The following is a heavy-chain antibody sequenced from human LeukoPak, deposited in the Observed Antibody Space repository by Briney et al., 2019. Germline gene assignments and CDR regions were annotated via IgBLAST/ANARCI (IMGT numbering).Heavy chain of an antibody. CDR2: IKSKTDGGTT. V-gene: IGHV3-15*01. D-gene: IGHD3-22*01. Sequence: GGTLRLSCAASGFTFSNAWMSWVRQAPGQGLEWVGRIKSKTDGGTTDYAAPVKGRFTISRDDSKNTLYLQMNSLKTEDTAVYYCTTEWYYYDSSGLNGVYWGQGTLVTVSS. J-gene: IGHJ4*02. CDR3: TTEWYYYDSSGLNGVY. CDR1: GFTFSNAW.